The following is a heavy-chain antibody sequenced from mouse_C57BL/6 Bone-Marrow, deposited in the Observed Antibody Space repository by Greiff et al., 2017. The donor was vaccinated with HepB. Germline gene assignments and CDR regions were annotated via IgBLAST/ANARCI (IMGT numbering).Heavy chain of an antibody. CDR3: AKKGYYGSERFAY. J-gene: IGHJ3*01. V-gene: IGHV2-5*01. D-gene: IGHD1-1*01. CDR1: GFSLTSFG. CDR2: RWRGGST. Sequence: QVQLKESGPGLVQPSQSLSITCTVSGFSLTSFGVHWVRQSPGKGLEWLGVRWRGGSTDYTASFMSRLSITKDNSKSQVFFKMKSLQADDTAIYYCAKKGYYGSERFAYWGQGTLVTVSA.